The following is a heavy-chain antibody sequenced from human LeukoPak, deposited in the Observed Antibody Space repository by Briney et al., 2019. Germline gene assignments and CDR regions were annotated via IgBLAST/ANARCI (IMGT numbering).Heavy chain of an antibody. CDR3: AKHRRRGFYGDYHN. D-gene: IGHD4-17*01. CDR2: ISGSGGST. V-gene: IGHV3-23*01. J-gene: IGHJ4*02. Sequence: GGSLRLSCAASALPPSNYAMSWVRQAPGKGLEWVSAISGSGGSTYYADSVKGRFTISRDNSKNTLYLQMNSLRAEDTAVYYCAKHRRRGFYGDYHNWGQGTLVTVSS. CDR1: ALPPSNYA.